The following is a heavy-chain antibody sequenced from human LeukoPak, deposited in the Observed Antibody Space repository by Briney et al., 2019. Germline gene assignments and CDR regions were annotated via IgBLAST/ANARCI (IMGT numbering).Heavy chain of an antibody. D-gene: IGHD6-6*01. CDR1: GYTFTSYG. Sequence: GASVKVSCKASGYTFTSYGISWVRQAPGQGLEWMGGISAYNGNTNYAQKLQGRVTMTTDTSTSTAYMELRSLRSDDTAVYYCASGSSWYSSSSRDFDYWGQGTLVTVSS. J-gene: IGHJ4*02. CDR2: ISAYNGNT. V-gene: IGHV1-18*01. CDR3: ASGSSWYSSSSRDFDY.